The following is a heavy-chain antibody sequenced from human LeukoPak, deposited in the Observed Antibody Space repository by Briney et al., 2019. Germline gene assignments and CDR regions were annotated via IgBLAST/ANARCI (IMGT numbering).Heavy chain of an antibody. D-gene: IGHD2-2*01. Sequence: ASVKDSCKASGYTFTGYYMHWVRQAPGQGLEWMGWINPNSGGTNYAQKFQGRVTMTRDTSISTAYMELSRLRSDDTAVYYCARTYCSSTSCQPYDYWGQGTLVTVSS. J-gene: IGHJ4*02. V-gene: IGHV1-2*02. CDR1: GYTFTGYY. CDR2: INPNSGGT. CDR3: ARTYCSSTSCQPYDY.